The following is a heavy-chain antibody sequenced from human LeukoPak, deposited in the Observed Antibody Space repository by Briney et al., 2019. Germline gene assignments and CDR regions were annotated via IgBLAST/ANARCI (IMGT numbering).Heavy chain of an antibody. CDR1: GGTFSSYT. J-gene: IGHJ4*02. V-gene: IGHV1-69*05. CDR3: ATFTSTLPFDY. CDR2: IIPIFGTA. Sequence: GASVKVSCKASGGTFSSYTISWVRQAPGQGLEWMGGIIPIFGTANYAQKFQGRVTITTDESTSTAYMELSSLRSEDTAVYYCATFTSTLPFDYWGQGTLVTVSS.